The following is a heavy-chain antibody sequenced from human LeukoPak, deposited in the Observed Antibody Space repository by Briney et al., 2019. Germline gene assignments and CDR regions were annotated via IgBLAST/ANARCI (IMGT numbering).Heavy chain of an antibody. D-gene: IGHD3-22*01. CDR2: IYPGDSDT. CDR1: GYSFTSYW. V-gene: IGHV5-51*01. J-gene: IGHJ3*02. Sequence: GESLKISCKGSGYSFTSYWIGWVRQMPGKGLEWMGIIYPGDSDTRYSPSFQGQVTISADKSISTAYLQWSSLKASDTAMYYCASRIYYYDSSGYRLDAFDIWGQGTMVTVSS. CDR3: ASRIYYYDSSGYRLDAFDI.